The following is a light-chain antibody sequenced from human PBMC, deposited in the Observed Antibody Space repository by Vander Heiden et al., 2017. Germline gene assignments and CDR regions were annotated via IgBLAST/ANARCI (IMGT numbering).Light chain of an antibody. J-gene: IGKJ2*01. CDR2: GAS. CDR1: QSIRSTY. Sequence: GTLSFSPGERATLSCRASQSIRSTYLAWYQQKPGQAPRLLIYGASNRATGIPDRFSGSGSGTDFTLTISRLEPEDFAVYYCQQYGSSPYTFGQGTNLEIK. V-gene: IGKV3-20*01. CDR3: QQYGSSPYT.